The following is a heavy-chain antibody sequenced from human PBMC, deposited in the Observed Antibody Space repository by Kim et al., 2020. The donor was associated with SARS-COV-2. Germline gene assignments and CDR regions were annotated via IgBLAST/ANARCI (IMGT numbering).Heavy chain of an antibody. Sequence: SETLSLTCTVSGYSISSGYYWGWIRQPPGKGLEWIGSIYHSGSTYYNPSLKSRVTISVDTSKNQFSLKLSSVTAADTAVYYCARGPELIYYFDYWGQGTLVTVSS. CDR3: ARGPELIYYFDY. CDR2: IYHSGST. V-gene: IGHV4-38-2*02. D-gene: IGHD1-26*01. CDR1: GYSISSGYY. J-gene: IGHJ4*02.